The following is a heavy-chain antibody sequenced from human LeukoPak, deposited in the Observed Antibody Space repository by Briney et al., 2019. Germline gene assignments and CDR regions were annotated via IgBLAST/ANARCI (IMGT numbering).Heavy chain of an antibody. CDR3: ARDSAGYNSGWYLPHAAFDI. CDR2: VYTSGSA. Sequence: PSETLSLTCTVSSXSISTYYWSWIRQPAGKGLEWIGRVYTSGSADYNPFLQSRVTMSVDPSKTQFSLKLSSVTAADTALYYCARDSAGYNSGWYLPHAAFDIWGQGTMVTVSS. CDR1: SXSISTYY. V-gene: IGHV4-4*07. J-gene: IGHJ3*02. D-gene: IGHD6-19*01.